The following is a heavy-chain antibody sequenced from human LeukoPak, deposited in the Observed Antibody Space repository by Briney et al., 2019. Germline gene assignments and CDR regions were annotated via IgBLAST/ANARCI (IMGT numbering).Heavy chain of an antibody. CDR2: ISGDGGST. J-gene: IGHJ4*02. CDR3: ARESETSGWYDY. CDR1: GFTFDDYA. V-gene: IGHV3-43*02. Sequence: GGSLRLSCAASGFTFDDYAIHWVRQAPGKGLEWVSLISGDGGSTFYADSVRGRFTISRDNTRKSLSLQMSSLRSEDTALYYCARESETSGWYDYWGQGTLVTVSS. D-gene: IGHD6-19*01.